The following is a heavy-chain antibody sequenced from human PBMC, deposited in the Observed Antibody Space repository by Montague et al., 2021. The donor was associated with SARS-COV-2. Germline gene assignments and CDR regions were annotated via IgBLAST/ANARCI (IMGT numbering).Heavy chain of an antibody. CDR1: GFTFSSYA. Sequence: SLRLSCAASGFTFSSYAMHWVRQAPGKGLEYVSAISSNGGSTYYANSVKGRFTISRDNSKNTLYLQMGSLRAEDMAVYYCARTRIAARPYFDYWGQGTPVTVSS. D-gene: IGHD6-6*01. J-gene: IGHJ4*02. V-gene: IGHV3-64*01. CDR2: ISSNGGST. CDR3: ARTRIAARPYFDY.